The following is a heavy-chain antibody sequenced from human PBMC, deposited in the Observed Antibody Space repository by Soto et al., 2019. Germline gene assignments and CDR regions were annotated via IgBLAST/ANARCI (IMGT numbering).Heavy chain of an antibody. CDR1: GDSITDGDYY. D-gene: IGHD3-16*01. CDR2: IYYNGII. Sequence: QVSLQESGPGLVKPSQTLSLSCTVSGDSITDGDYYWSWIRQPPGKDLEWIAYIYYNGIIHYNPSLKSRFTISLDPSKNQSSLKMTSVTDADTAVYSCARGIQGGFAPWGKGTLVTVSS. J-gene: IGHJ5*02. V-gene: IGHV4-30-4*01. CDR3: ARGIQGGFAP.